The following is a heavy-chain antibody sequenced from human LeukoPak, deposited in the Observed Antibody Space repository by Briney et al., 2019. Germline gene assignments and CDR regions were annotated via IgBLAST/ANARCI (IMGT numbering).Heavy chain of an antibody. J-gene: IGHJ5*02. CDR1: GGSISSYY. CDR2: IYYSGST. Sequence: SETLSLTCTVSGGSISSYYWSWIRRPPGKGLEWIGSIYYSGSTYYNPSLKSRVTISVDTSKNQFSLKLSSVTAADTAVYYCAVVVPINWFDPWGQGTLVTVSS. V-gene: IGHV4-59*05. D-gene: IGHD2-15*01. CDR3: AVVVPINWFDP.